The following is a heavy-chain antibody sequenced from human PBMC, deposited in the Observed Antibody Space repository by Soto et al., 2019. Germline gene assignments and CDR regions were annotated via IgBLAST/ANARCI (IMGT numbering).Heavy chain of an antibody. CDR3: ARRASGSYSDY. J-gene: IGHJ4*02. V-gene: IGHV4-39*01. CDR2: IYYSGST. D-gene: IGHD3-10*01. Sequence: QLQLQESGPGLVKPSETLSLTCTVSGGSISSSSYYWGWIRQPPGKGLEWIGTIYYSGSTYYNPSLKSRVIISVDRSKNQFSLKLSSVTAADTAVYYCARRASGSYSDYWGQGTLVTVSS. CDR1: GGSISSSSYY.